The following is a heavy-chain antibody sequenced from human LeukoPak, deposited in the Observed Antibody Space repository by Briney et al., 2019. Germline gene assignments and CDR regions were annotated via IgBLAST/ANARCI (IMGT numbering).Heavy chain of an antibody. CDR3: ARLSANPDGYSQGWFDP. Sequence: PSETLSLTCTVSGDSIISKIYYWGWIRQSPGKGLEWVGSSYYSGSTYYNPSLKSRVTISVDTSRNQFSLNLRSVAAADTALYYCARLSANPDGYSQGWFDPWGQGTLVAVST. J-gene: IGHJ5*02. D-gene: IGHD5-24*01. CDR1: GDSIISKIYY. V-gene: IGHV4-39*01. CDR2: SYYSGST.